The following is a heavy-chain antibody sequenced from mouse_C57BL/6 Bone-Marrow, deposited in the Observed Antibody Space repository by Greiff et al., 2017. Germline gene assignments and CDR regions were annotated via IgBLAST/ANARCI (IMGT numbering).Heavy chain of an antibody. V-gene: IGHV1-81*01. J-gene: IGHJ1*03. CDR2: IYTRSGNT. CDR3: ARLRLRRSWYFDV. CDR1: GYTFTSYG. Sequence: VQLQQSGAELARPGASVKLSCKASGYTFTSYGISWVKQRTGQGLEWIGEIYTRSGNTYYNEKFKGKATLTADKSSSTAYMELRSLTSEDSAVYFCARLRLRRSWYFDVWGTGTTVTVSS. D-gene: IGHD2-4*01.